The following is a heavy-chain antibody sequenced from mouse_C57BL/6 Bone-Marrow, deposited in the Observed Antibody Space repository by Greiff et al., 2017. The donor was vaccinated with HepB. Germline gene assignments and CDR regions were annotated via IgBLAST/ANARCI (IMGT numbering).Heavy chain of an antibody. V-gene: IGHV1-26*01. J-gene: IGHJ3*01. CDR1: GYTFTDYY. CDR2: INPNNGGT. Sequence: VQLQQSGPELVKPGASVKISCKASGYTFTDYYMNWVKQSHGKSLEWIGDINPNNGGTSYNQKFKGKATLTVDKSSSTAYMELRSLTSEDSAVYYCARGGGSYYYGRWLSYWGQGTLVTVSA. D-gene: IGHD1-1*01. CDR3: ARGGGSYYYGRWLSY.